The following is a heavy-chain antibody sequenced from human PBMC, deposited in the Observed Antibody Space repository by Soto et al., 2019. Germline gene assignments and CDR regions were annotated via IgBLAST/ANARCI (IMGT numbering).Heavy chain of an antibody. J-gene: IGHJ4*02. CDR2: IQQDGSEK. CDR1: GFTFGNYW. V-gene: IGHV3-7*01. CDR3: ARDEYSVSGSFSYFDC. D-gene: IGHD3-10*01. Sequence: EVQLVESGGGLVQPGGSLRLSCAASGFTFGNYWMGWVRQDPGKGLEWVANIQQDGSEKNYVDSVKGRFTISRDNAKSALYLQMDRRRAEDTAGYYCARDEYSVSGSFSYFDCWGQGTLVTVSS.